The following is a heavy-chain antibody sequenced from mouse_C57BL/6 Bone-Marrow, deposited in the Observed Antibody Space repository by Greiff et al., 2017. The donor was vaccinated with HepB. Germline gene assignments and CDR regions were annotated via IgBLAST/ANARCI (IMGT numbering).Heavy chain of an antibody. CDR2: INPNNGGT. Sequence: VQLQQSGPELVKPGASVKIPCKASGYTFTDYNMDWVKQSHGKSLEWIGDINPNNGGTIYNQKFKGKATLTVDKSSSTAYMELRSLTSEDTAVYYCARTHGSTHYYAMDYWGQGTSVTVPS. V-gene: IGHV1-18*01. J-gene: IGHJ4*01. D-gene: IGHD1-1*01. CDR3: ARTHGSTHYYAMDY. CDR1: GYTFTDYN.